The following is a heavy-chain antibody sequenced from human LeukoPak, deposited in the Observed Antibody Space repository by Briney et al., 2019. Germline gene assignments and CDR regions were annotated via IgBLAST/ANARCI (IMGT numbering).Heavy chain of an antibody. Sequence: GSLRLSCAASGLTFSGQWMNWVRQAPGQGLEWVANIKYDGSEEYYADSVKGRFTISRDNSKNMLYMQMNSLGAEDTAVYYCARDRSYHYFDYWGQGTLVTVSS. V-gene: IGHV3-7*01. CDR3: ARDRSYHYFDY. D-gene: IGHD1-26*01. CDR2: IKYDGSEE. J-gene: IGHJ4*02. CDR1: GLTFSGQW.